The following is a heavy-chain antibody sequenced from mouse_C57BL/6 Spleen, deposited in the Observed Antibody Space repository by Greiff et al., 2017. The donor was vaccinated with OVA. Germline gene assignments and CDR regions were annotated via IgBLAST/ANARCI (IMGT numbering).Heavy chain of an antibody. J-gene: IGHJ4*01. V-gene: IGHV1-80*01. Sequence: VQLQQSGAELVKPGASVKISCKASGYAFSSYWMNWVKQRPGKGLEWIGQIYPGDGDTNYNGKFKGKATLTADKSSSTAYMQLSSLTSEDSAVYFCARRWDYYGSSYGAMDYWGQGTSVTVSS. D-gene: IGHD1-1*01. CDR2: IYPGDGDT. CDR1: GYAFSSYW. CDR3: ARRWDYYGSSYGAMDY.